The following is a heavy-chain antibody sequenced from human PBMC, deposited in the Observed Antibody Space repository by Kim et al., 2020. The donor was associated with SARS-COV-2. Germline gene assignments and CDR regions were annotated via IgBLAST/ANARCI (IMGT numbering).Heavy chain of an antibody. J-gene: IGHJ6*01. CDR1: GYTFTAYY. Sequence: ASVKVSCEASGYTFTAYYVHWVRQAPGQGLEWIGRIHPKSGVTNFAQKFQGRVTMTRDTSINTVYMALSGLRSDDTAVYYCAKDYYDASGYYKFYYFYGM. CDR2: IHPKSGVT. V-gene: IGHV1-2*06. D-gene: IGHD3-22*01. CDR3: AKDYYDASGYYKFYYFYGM.